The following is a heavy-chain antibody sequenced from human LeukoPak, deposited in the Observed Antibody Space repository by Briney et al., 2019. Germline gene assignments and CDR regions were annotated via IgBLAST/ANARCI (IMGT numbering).Heavy chain of an antibody. V-gene: IGHV3-43*02. J-gene: IGHJ6*02. Sequence: PGGSLRLSCAASGFTFDDYAMHWVRQAPGKGLEWVSLISGDGGSTYYADSVRGRFTISRDNSKNSLYLQMKSLRTEDTALYYCAKGFSVLASNHYYYYYGMDVWGQGTAVTVSS. D-gene: IGHD3-3*01. CDR2: ISGDGGST. CDR1: GFTFDDYA. CDR3: AKGFSVLASNHYYYYYGMDV.